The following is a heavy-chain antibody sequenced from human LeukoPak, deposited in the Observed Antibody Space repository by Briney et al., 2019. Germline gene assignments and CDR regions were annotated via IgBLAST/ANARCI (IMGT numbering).Heavy chain of an antibody. CDR1: GYTFTSYY. Sequence: ASVKVSCKASGYTFTSYYMHWVRQAPGQGLEWMGIINPSGGSTSYAQKFQGGVTMTRDTSTSTVYMELSSLRSEDTAVYYCARDHYYSSGWEYGMDVWGQGTTVTVSS. CDR2: INPSGGST. J-gene: IGHJ6*02. D-gene: IGHD6-19*01. CDR3: ARDHYYSSGWEYGMDV. V-gene: IGHV1-46*01.